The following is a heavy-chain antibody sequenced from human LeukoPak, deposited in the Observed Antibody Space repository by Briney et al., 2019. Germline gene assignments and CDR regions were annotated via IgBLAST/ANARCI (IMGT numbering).Heavy chain of an antibody. CDR3: AKDNYYGSGSYFDY. Sequence: GGSLRLSCTVSGFTVSSNSMSWVRQAPGKGLEWVSFIYSGGNTHYSDSVKGRFTISRDNSKNTLYLQMNSLRAEDTAVYYCAKDNYYGSGSYFDYWGQGTLVTVSS. J-gene: IGHJ4*02. CDR1: GFTVSSNS. CDR2: IYSGGNT. V-gene: IGHV3-53*05. D-gene: IGHD3-10*01.